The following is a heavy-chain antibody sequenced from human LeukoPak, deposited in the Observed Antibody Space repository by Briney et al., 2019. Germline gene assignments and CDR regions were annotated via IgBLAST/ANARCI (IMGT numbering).Heavy chain of an antibody. J-gene: IGHJ4*02. Sequence: GGTLRLSCSASGFTFTTYGMNWVRQAPGKGLEWVSGIGGSGTRTYYADSVKGRFTISRDNSRDRIYLQMNSLRTDDTAVYYCARLQPLVIPAAKLGFDYWGQGTLVTVSA. V-gene: IGHV3-23*01. CDR2: IGGSGTRT. D-gene: IGHD2-2*01. CDR1: GFTFTTYG. CDR3: ARLQPLVIPAAKLGFDY.